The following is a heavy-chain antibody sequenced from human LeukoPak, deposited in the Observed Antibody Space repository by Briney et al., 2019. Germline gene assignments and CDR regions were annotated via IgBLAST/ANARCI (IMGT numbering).Heavy chain of an antibody. CDR3: AKDLVVVVVAATPSQGNY. D-gene: IGHD2-15*01. CDR1: GFTFSSYA. V-gene: IGHV3-23*01. Sequence: TGGSLRLSCAASGFTFSSYAMSWVRQAPGKGLEWVSAISGSGGSTYYADSVKGRFTITRDNSKNTLVLQMNSLRAEDTAVYYCAKDLVVVVVAATPSQGNYWGQGTLVTVSS. CDR2: ISGSGGST. J-gene: IGHJ4*02.